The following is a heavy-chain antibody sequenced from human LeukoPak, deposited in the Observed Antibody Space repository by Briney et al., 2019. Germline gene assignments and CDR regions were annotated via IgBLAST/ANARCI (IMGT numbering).Heavy chain of an antibody. V-gene: IGHV4-39*07. Sequence: SETLSLTRTVSGGSISSSSYYWGWIRQPPGKGLEWIGSIYYSGSTYYNPSLKSRVTISVDTSKNQFSLKLSSVTAADTAVYYCARAGYYYDSSGHDAFDIWGQGTMVTVSS. CDR1: GGSISSSSYY. CDR2: IYYSGST. D-gene: IGHD3-22*01. J-gene: IGHJ3*02. CDR3: ARAGYYYDSSGHDAFDI.